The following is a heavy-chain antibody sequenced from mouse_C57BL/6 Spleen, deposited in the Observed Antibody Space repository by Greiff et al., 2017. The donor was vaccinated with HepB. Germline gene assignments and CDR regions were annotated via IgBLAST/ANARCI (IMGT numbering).Heavy chain of an antibody. CDR1: GYAFTNYL. Sequence: QVQLQQSGAELVRPGTSVKVSCKASGYAFTNYLIEWVKQRPGQGLEWIGVINPGSGGTNYNEKFKGKATLTADKSSSTAYMQLSSLTSEDSAVYFCARTPIYYDSNYYAMDYWGQGTSVTVSS. CDR3: ARTPIYYDSNYYAMDY. J-gene: IGHJ4*01. CDR2: INPGSGGT. D-gene: IGHD2-4*01. V-gene: IGHV1-54*01.